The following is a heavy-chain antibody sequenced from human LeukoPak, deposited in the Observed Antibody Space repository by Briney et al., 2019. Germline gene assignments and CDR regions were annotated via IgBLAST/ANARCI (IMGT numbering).Heavy chain of an antibody. J-gene: IGHJ4*02. CDR2: IYSGGST. Sequence: GGSLRLSCAASGFIVSSNYMSWVRQAPGKGLEWVSVIYSGGSTYYADSVKGRFSISRDYSKNTVYLQMNSLRADDTAVYYCARGRGYSGCVPFDYWVQGTLVTVSS. V-gene: IGHV3-53*01. CDR1: GFIVSSNY. CDR3: ARGRGYSGCVPFDY. D-gene: IGHD5-12*01.